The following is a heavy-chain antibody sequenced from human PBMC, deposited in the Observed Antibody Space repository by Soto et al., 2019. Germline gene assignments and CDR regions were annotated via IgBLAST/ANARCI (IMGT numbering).Heavy chain of an antibody. Sequence: DVQLVESGGGLVQPGGSARLSCAASGFVFEMYWMHWVRQAPGQGLEWVSRISDDGTTIHYADSVKGRFTISRDNAQNTLFLEMTALRDEDTAVYYCVRGPRPSSIGTGAFWGQGPPVTVSS. V-gene: IGHV3-74*01. CDR1: GFVFEMYW. D-gene: IGHD3-10*01. J-gene: IGHJ4*02. CDR3: VRGPRPSSIGTGAF. CDR2: ISDDGTTI.